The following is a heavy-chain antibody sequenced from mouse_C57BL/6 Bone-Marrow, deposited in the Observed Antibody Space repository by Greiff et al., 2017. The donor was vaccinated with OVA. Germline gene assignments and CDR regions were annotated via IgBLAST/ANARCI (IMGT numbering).Heavy chain of an antibody. CDR1: GYSITSGYY. Sequence: EVQLVESGPGLVKPSQSLSLTCSVTGYSITSGYYWNWIRQFPGNKLEWMGFISYDGSNNYTSSLKNRISISRDTSKNQFFLKLNSVTTEDTATYYCARRVDYWGQGTTLTVSS. J-gene: IGHJ2*01. CDR2: ISYDGSN. CDR3: ARRVDY. V-gene: IGHV3-6*01.